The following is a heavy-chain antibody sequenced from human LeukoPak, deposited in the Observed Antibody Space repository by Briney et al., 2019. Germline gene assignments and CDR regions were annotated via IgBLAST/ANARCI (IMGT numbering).Heavy chain of an antibody. J-gene: IGHJ6*03. Sequence: PGGSLRLSCAASGFTFSSYWMHWVRQAPGKGLEWVSSISSSSSYIYYADSVKGRFTISRDNAKNSLYLQMNSLRAEDTAVYYCARDRIAYDFWSGYRLGVSYYMDVWGKGTTVTVSS. CDR1: GFTFSSYW. V-gene: IGHV3-21*01. CDR3: ARDRIAYDFWSGYRLGVSYYMDV. CDR2: ISSSSSYI. D-gene: IGHD3-3*01.